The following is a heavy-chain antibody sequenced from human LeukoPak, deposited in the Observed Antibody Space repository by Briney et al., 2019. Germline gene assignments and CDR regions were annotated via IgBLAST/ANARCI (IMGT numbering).Heavy chain of an antibody. CDR3: ARAQEYSSGWPYYYYGMDV. D-gene: IGHD6-19*01. CDR2: IKQDGSEK. CDR1: GFTFSSYW. V-gene: IGHV3-7*01. Sequence: GGSQRLSCAASGFTFSSYWMSWVRQAPGKGLEWVANIKQDGSEKYYVDSVKGRFTISRDNAKNSLYLQMNSLRAEDTAVYYCARAQEYSSGWPYYYYGMDVWGQGTTVTVSS. J-gene: IGHJ6*02.